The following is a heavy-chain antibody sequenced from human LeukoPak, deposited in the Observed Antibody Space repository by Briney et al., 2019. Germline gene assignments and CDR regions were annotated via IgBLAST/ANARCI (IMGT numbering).Heavy chain of an antibody. CDR1: GFTFSSYS. CDR2: ISSSSSYI. V-gene: IGHV3-21*04. CDR3: ARVKRRGAAKDYGSGSYYFGY. J-gene: IGHJ4*02. Sequence: GGSLRLSCAASGFTFSSYSMNWVRQAPGKGLEWVSSISSSSSYIYYADSVKGRFTISRDNAKNSLYLQMNSLRAEDTAVYYCARVKRRGAAKDYGSGSYYFGYWGQGTLVTVSS. D-gene: IGHD3-10*01.